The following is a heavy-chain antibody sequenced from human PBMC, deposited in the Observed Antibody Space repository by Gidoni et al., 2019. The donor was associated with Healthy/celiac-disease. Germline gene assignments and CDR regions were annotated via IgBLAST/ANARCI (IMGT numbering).Heavy chain of an antibody. CDR3: AKDPRRDGYNLVDY. CDR1: GFTFSRYA. Sequence: EVQLLASVGGLVQPGGSLSLSWSASGFTFSRYAMSWVRQAPGKGLEWVSAISGSGGSTYYADSVKGRFTISRDNSKNTLYLQMNSLRAEDTAVYYCAKDPRRDGYNLVDYWGRGTLVTVSS. D-gene: IGHD5-12*01. J-gene: IGHJ4*02. CDR2: ISGSGGST. V-gene: IGHV3-23*01.